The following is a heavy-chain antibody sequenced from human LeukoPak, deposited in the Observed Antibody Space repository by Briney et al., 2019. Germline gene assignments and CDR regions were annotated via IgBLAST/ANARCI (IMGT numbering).Heavy chain of an antibody. D-gene: IGHD2-2*01. CDR3: ARHYCSSTSCYGGVDY. Sequence: PGGSLRLSCAASGFTFSSYAMSWVRQAPGKGLEWVSYISSSGSTIYYADSVKGRFTISRDNAKNSLYLQMNSLRAEDTAVYYCARHYCSSTSCYGGVDYWGQGTLVTVSS. CDR1: GFTFSSYA. V-gene: IGHV3-48*03. CDR2: ISSSGSTI. J-gene: IGHJ4*02.